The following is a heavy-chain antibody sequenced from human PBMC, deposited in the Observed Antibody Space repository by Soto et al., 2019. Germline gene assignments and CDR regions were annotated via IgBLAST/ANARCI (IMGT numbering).Heavy chain of an antibody. CDR1: GGSISSSSYY. D-gene: IGHD3-22*01. Sequence: PSETLSLTCTASGGSISSSSYYWGWIRQPPGEGLEWIGFIHYSGSTNYNPSLAGRVTISVETSKNQFSMKMTSVTAADTAVYYCARSYYDSLGFTVGPWGQGTLVTVSS. CDR2: IHYSGST. V-gene: IGHV4-61*05. CDR3: ARSYYDSLGFTVGP. J-gene: IGHJ5*02.